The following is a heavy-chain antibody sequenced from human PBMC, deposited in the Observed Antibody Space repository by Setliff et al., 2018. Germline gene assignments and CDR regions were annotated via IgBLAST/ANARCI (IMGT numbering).Heavy chain of an antibody. J-gene: IGHJ4*02. CDR2: IGDSGNSA. CDR1: GFTFSSYA. CDR3: AKDGGGTYYSRSDY. D-gene: IGHD1-26*01. Sequence: GGSLRLSCTASGFTFSSYAMSWVRRAPGKGLEWVSSIGDSGNSAYYADSVKGRFTISRDNSKNTVYVQMNSLRAEDTAVYYCAKDGGGTYYSRSDYWGQGTLVTVSS. V-gene: IGHV3-23*01.